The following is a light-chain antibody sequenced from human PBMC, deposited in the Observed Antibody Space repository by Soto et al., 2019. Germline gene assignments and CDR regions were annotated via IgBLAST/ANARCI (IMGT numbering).Light chain of an antibody. CDR2: EVS. V-gene: IGLV2-14*01. CDR1: SSDVGGYNY. Sequence: QSALTQPASVSGSPGQSITISCTGTSSDVGGYNYVSWYQQHPGKAPKLMIYEVSNRPSGVSNRFSGSKSGNTASLTISGLQTEDVADYYCSSYTSSNTLVVFGGGTKQTVL. CDR3: SSYTSSNTLVV. J-gene: IGLJ2*01.